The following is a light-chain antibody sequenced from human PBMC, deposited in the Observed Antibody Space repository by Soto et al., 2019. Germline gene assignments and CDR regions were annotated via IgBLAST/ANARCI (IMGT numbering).Light chain of an antibody. Sequence: QSALTQPASVNGSAGESITISCTGTSSDVGGYNYVSWYQQHPGKAPKLMIYDVSNRPSGVSNRFSGSKSGNTASLTISGLQAEDEADYYCSSYTSSSTLVFGGGTKVTVL. V-gene: IGLV2-14*01. CDR2: DVS. J-gene: IGLJ2*01. CDR1: SSDVGGYNY. CDR3: SSYTSSSTLV.